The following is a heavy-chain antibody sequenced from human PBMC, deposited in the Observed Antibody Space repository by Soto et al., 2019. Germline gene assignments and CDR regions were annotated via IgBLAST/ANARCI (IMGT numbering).Heavy chain of an antibody. D-gene: IGHD4-17*01. CDR3: ARESLGDYETSPRPMGYSDY. Sequence: PSETLSLTCTVSGGSLSSYYWSWIRQSPGKGLEWIGYIYYTGSTKFHPSLKSRVTISVDRSKNQFSLNLSSLTAADTAVYYCARESLGDYETSPRPMGYSDYRGPGTLVTRSS. CDR2: IYYTGST. CDR1: GGSLSSYY. J-gene: IGHJ4*02. V-gene: IGHV4-59*01.